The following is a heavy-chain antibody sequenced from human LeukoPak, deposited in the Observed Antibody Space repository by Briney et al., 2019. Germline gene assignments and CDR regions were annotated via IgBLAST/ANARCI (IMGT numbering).Heavy chain of an antibody. Sequence: GASVRVSCKASGCTFTSYGISWVRQAPGQGLEWMGWISAYNGNTNYAQKLQGRVTMTTDTSTSTAYMELRSLRSDDTAVYYCARGDGDLYYYYGMDVWGQGTTVTVSS. J-gene: IGHJ6*02. D-gene: IGHD4-17*01. CDR1: GCTFTSYG. V-gene: IGHV1-18*01. CDR2: ISAYNGNT. CDR3: ARGDGDLYYYYGMDV.